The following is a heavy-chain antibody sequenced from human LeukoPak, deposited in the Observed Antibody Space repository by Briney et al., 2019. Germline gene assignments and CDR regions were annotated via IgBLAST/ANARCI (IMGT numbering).Heavy chain of an antibody. J-gene: IGHJ5*02. CDR2: ISAYNGNT. V-gene: IGHV1-18*01. Sequence: GASVKVSCKASGYTFTSYGISWVRQAPGQGLEWMGWISAYNGNTNYAQKLQGRVTMTTGTSTSTAYMELRSLRSDDTAVYYCARLYGSGSTNWFDPWGQGTLVTVSS. D-gene: IGHD3-10*01. CDR1: GYTFTSYG. CDR3: ARLYGSGSTNWFDP.